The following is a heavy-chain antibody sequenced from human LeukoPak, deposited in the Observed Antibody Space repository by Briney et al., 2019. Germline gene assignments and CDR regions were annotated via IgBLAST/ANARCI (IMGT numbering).Heavy chain of an antibody. CDR2: ISAYNGYT. CDR1: GYTFTSYG. D-gene: IGHD2-2*01. CDR3: ARVHSYCSTTSCLDY. Sequence: ASVKVSCKASGYTFTSYGISWVRQAPGQGLEWMGWISAYNGYTNYAQKLQGRVTMTTDTSTSAAYMELRSLRSDDTAVYYCARVHSYCSTTSCLDYWGQGTLVTVSS. V-gene: IGHV1-18*01. J-gene: IGHJ4*02.